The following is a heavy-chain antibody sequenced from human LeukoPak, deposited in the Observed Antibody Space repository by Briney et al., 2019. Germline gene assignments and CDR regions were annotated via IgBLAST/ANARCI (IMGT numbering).Heavy chain of an antibody. J-gene: IGHJ6*03. V-gene: IGHV4-59*08. CDR3: ARHTGTTRYYHYMDV. CDR2: IYYSGST. Sequence: SETLSLTCTVSGGSISSYYWSWIRQPPGKGLEWIGYIYYSGSTNYNPSLKSRVTISVDTSKNQFSLKLRSVTAADTAVYYCARHTGTTRYYHYMDVWGKGTTVTVSS. CDR1: GGSISSYY. D-gene: IGHD4-11*01.